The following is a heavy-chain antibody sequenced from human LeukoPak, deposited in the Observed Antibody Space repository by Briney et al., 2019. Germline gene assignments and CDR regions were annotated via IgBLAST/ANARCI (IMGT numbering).Heavy chain of an antibody. D-gene: IGHD3-22*01. CDR2: ISYDGSNK. CDR3: ARDSDRYDSSGYYDY. Sequence: GGSLRLSCAASGLTFSSYAMHWVRQAPGKGLEWVAVISYDGSNKYYADSVKGRFTISRDNSKNTLYLQMNSLRAEDTAVYYCARDSDRYDSSGYYDYWGQGTLVTVSS. V-gene: IGHV3-30-3*01. CDR1: GLTFSSYA. J-gene: IGHJ4*02.